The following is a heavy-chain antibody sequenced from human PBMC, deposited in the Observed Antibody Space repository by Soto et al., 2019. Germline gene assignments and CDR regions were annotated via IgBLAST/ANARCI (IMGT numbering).Heavy chain of an antibody. CDR3: AKDSPLGVGYYFAY. Sequence: EVQLLESGGGLVQPGGSLRLSCAVSGFTFSSYAMSWVRQAPGKGLEWVSAISGSGAGTYYAVSVKGRFTISRDNSRNTLYLKMNSLRAEDTAVYYCAKDSPLGVGYYFAYWGQGTLVTVSS. V-gene: IGHV3-23*01. CDR1: GFTFSSYA. J-gene: IGHJ4*02. CDR2: ISGSGAGT. D-gene: IGHD3-3*01.